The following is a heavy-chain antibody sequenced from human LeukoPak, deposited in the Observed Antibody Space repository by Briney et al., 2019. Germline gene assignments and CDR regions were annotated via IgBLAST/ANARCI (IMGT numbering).Heavy chain of an antibody. Sequence: SETLSLTCTVSGGSISSSSYYWGWIRQPPGKGLEWIGSIYYSGSTNYNPSLKSRVTISVDTSKNQFSLKLSSVTAADTAVYYCARIVVVPAAPLYSYYYYYMDVWGKGTTVTVSS. CDR1: GGSISSSSYY. V-gene: IGHV4-39*07. D-gene: IGHD2-2*01. CDR3: ARIVVVPAAPLYSYYYYYMDV. CDR2: IYYSGST. J-gene: IGHJ6*03.